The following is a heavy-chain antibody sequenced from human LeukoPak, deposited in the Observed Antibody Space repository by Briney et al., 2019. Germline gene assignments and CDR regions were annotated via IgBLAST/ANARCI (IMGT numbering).Heavy chain of an antibody. CDR2: ISWNSGSI. CDR1: GFTFDDYA. J-gene: IGHJ4*02. V-gene: IGHV3-9*01. D-gene: IGHD3-16*01. CDR3: AKDMRGGNTFDY. Sequence: GRSLRLSCAASGFTFDDYAMHWVRQAPGKGLEWVSGISWNSGSIGYADSVKGRFTISRDNAKNSLYLQMNSLRAEDTALYYRAKDMRGGNTFDYCGQGTLVTVSS.